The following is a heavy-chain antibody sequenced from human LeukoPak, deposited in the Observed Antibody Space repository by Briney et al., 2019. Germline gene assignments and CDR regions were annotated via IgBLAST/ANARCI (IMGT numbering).Heavy chain of an antibody. CDR2: IFYTGNT. Sequence: PSETLSLTCTVSGGSILDSTYYWAWIRQPPGKGLEWIATIFYTGNTHYNPSLKSRVAMSVDTVKNQFSLKLSSVTAADTAVYYCARSRSSMIVADCWGQGTLVTVSS. J-gene: IGHJ4*02. V-gene: IGHV4-39*07. D-gene: IGHD3-22*01. CDR1: GGSILDSTYY. CDR3: ARSRSSMIVADC.